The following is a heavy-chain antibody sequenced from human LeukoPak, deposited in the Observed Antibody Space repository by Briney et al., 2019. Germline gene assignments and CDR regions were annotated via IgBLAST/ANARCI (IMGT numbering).Heavy chain of an antibody. CDR2: ISAYNGNT. Sequence: VASVKVSCKASGYTFTSYGISWVRQAPGQGLEWMGWISAYNGNTNYAQKLQGRVTMTTDTSTSTAYMELRSLRSDDTAVYYCARYAHFWSGYYPFDPWGQGTLVTVSS. CDR1: GYTFTSYG. CDR3: ARYAHFWSGYYPFDP. D-gene: IGHD3-3*01. V-gene: IGHV1-18*01. J-gene: IGHJ5*02.